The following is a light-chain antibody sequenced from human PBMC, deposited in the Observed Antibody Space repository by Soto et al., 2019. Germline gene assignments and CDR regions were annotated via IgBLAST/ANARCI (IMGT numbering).Light chain of an antibody. V-gene: IGLV2-8*01. J-gene: IGLJ1*01. CDR3: RAYAGSNTYV. CDR1: SSDVGDIY. Sequence: QSALAQPPSAFGSPGQSVTISCTGTSSDVGDIYVSWYQQHLGKAPKLIIYDVTLRPSGFPDRFSGSKSGNTASLTVSGLQADDEADYYCRAYAGSNTYVFGTGTKLTVL. CDR2: DVT.